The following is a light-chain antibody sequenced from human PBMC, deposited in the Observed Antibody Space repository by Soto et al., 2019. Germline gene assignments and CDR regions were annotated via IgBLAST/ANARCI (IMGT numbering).Light chain of an antibody. V-gene: IGLV1-47*01. CDR2: RNN. CDR1: SSHIGSAY. Sequence: QLVLTQPPSASGTPGQTVTISCSGSSSHIGSAYIYWYQYLPGTAPKLLIYRNNQRPSGVPDRFSASYSSTSASLAISGLRSEEDADYYCAAWDDNLVVFGGGTKLTVL. CDR3: AAWDDNLVV. J-gene: IGLJ2*01.